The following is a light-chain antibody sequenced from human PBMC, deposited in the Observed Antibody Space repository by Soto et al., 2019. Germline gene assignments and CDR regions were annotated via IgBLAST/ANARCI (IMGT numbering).Light chain of an antibody. V-gene: IGKV3-20*01. Sequence: EIVLTQSPGTLSLSPGERATLSCRASQSVRSSYLAWYQQKPGQAPRLLIYGATSRATGIPDRYSGSESGTDFTLTISRLEPEDFAVYYCQQYGRPPPYTFGQGTKLEIK. CDR1: QSVRSSY. CDR3: QQYGRPPPYT. J-gene: IGKJ2*01. CDR2: GAT.